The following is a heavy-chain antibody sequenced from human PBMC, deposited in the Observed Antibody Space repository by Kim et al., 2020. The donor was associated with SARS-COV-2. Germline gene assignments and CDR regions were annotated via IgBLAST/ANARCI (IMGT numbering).Heavy chain of an antibody. J-gene: IGHJ4*02. Sequence: GGSLRLSCAASGFTFSSYAMSWVRQAPGKGLEWVSAISGSGGSTYYADSVKGRFTISRDNSKNTLYLQMNSLRAEDTAVYYCAKTPTHLEQQLVFDYWGQGTLVTVSS. V-gene: IGHV3-23*01. CDR1: GFTFSSYA. D-gene: IGHD6-13*01. CDR3: AKTPTHLEQQLVFDY. CDR2: ISGSGGST.